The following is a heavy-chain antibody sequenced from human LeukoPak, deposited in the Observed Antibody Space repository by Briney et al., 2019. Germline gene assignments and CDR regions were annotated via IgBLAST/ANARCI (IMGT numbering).Heavy chain of an antibody. Sequence: SETLSLTCTVSGGSISSGGYYWSWIRQHPGKGLEWIGYTYFSENTYYNPSLKSRVTISVDTSKNQFSLKLSSVTAADTAVYYCARVSYGGNFFDYWGQGTLVTVSS. CDR3: ARVSYGGNFFDY. CDR1: GGSISSGGYY. CDR2: TYFSENT. D-gene: IGHD2-21*01. V-gene: IGHV4-31*03. J-gene: IGHJ4*02.